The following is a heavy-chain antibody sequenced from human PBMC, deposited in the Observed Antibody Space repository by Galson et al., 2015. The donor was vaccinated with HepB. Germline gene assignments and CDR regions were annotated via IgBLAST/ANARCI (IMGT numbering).Heavy chain of an antibody. D-gene: IGHD4-23*01. V-gene: IGHV4-39*01. CDR3: ARPDYGGNFDY. CDR2: IYYSGST. CDR1: GGSISSSSYY. Sequence: ETLSLTCTVSGGSISSSSYYWGWIRQPPGKGLEWIGSIYYSGSTFYNPSLKSRVTISVDTSKNQFSLKLSSVTAADTAVYYCARPDYGGNFDYWGQGTLVTVSP. J-gene: IGHJ4*02.